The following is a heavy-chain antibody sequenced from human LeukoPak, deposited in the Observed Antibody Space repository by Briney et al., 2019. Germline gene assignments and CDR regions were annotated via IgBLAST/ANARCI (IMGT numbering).Heavy chain of an antibody. J-gene: IGHJ3*02. Sequence: GGSLRLSCAASGFTFRNYAMHWVRQAPGKGLEYVSAISNNGGSTYYTNSVKGRFTISRDNSKNTLYLQMGSLRAEDTAVYYCARERDDAFDIWGQGTMVTVSS. CDR3: ARERDDAFDI. V-gene: IGHV3-64*01. CDR1: GFTFRNYA. CDR2: ISNNGGST.